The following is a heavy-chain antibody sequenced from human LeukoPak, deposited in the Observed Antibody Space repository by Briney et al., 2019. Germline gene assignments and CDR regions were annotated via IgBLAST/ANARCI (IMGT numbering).Heavy chain of an antibody. J-gene: IGHJ3*02. Sequence: ASVKVSCKASGCTFTGYYMHWVRQAPGQGLEWMGWINPNSGGTNYAQKFQGRVTMTRDTSISTAYMELSRLRSDDTAVYYCARGRIVGATVREKAFDIWGQGTMVTVSS. CDR2: INPNSGGT. CDR1: GCTFTGYY. V-gene: IGHV1-2*02. CDR3: ARGRIVGATVREKAFDI. D-gene: IGHD1-26*01.